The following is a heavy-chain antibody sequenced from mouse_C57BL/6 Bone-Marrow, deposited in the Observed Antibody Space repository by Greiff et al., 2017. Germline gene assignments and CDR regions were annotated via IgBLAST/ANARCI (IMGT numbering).Heavy chain of an antibody. Sequence: VQLQQSGPELVKPGASVKIPCKASGYTFTDYNMDWVKQSHGKSLEWIGDINPNNGGTIYNQKFKGQATLTVDKSSSTAYMELRSLTSEDTAVYYCSREVIYDGYYYFDYWGQGTTLTVSS. CDR3: SREVIYDGYYYFDY. D-gene: IGHD2-3*01. V-gene: IGHV1-18*01. CDR2: INPNNGGT. CDR1: GYTFTDYN. J-gene: IGHJ2*01.